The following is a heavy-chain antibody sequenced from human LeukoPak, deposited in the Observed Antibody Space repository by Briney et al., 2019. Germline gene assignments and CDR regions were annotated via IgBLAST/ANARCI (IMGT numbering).Heavy chain of an antibody. V-gene: IGHV1-8*01. CDR3: ARGPRSNIVVVDY. J-gene: IGHJ4*02. Sequence: ASVKVSCKASGYTFTGYDINWVRQATGQGLEWMGWMNPNSGNTGYAQKFQGRVTMTRNTSISTAYMELSSLRSEDTAVYYCARGPRSNIVVVDYWGQGTLVTVSS. CDR2: MNPNSGNT. CDR1: GYTFTGYD. D-gene: IGHD2-15*01.